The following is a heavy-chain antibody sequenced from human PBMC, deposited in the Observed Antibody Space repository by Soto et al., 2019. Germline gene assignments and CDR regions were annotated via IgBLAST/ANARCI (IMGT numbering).Heavy chain of an antibody. J-gene: IGHJ4*02. CDR2: ISGSGGGT. V-gene: IGHV3-23*01. CDR3: AKDPESDY. Sequence: PGGSLRLSCAASGFTFSSYAMSWIRQAPGKGLEWVSAISGSGGGTYYVDSVKGRFTISRDNSKNTLYLQMNSLRAEDSALYYCAKDPESDYWGQGTLVTVSS. CDR1: GFTFSSYA.